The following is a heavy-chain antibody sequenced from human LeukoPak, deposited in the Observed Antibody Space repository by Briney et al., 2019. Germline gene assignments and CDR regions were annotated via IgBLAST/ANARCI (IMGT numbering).Heavy chain of an antibody. Sequence: GGSLRLSCAASGFTFSSFGMSWVRQAPGKGLEWVSAISGSGGSTYYADSVKGRFTISRDNAKNSLYLQMNSLRGEDTAFYYCARGGYSGGSNDYWGQGTLVTVSS. CDR1: GFTFSSFG. J-gene: IGHJ4*02. D-gene: IGHD6-19*01. CDR2: ISGSGGST. V-gene: IGHV3-23*01. CDR3: ARGGYSGGSNDY.